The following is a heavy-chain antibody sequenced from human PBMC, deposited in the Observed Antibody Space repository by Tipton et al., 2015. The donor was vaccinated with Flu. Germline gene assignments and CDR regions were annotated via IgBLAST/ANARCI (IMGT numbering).Heavy chain of an antibody. D-gene: IGHD6-19*01. CDR2: INHSGST. Sequence: LRLSCAVYGGSFSGYYWSWIRQPPGKGLEWIGEINHSGSTNYNPSLKSRVTISVDTSKNQFSLKLSSVTAADTAVYYCARGAVIALAGDSFDYWGQGTLVTVSS. CDR1: GGSFSGYY. V-gene: IGHV4-34*01. J-gene: IGHJ4*02. CDR3: ARGAVIALAGDSFDY.